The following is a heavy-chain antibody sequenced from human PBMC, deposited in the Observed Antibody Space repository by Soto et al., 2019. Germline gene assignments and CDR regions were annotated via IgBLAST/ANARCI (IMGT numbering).Heavy chain of an antibody. Sequence: QVQLVESGGGVVRPGRSLRLSCAASGLTFSNYGMHWVRQAPGKGLEWVAAIWYDGSNKYYVDSVKGRFTIIRDNSKNTLYQQMNSLRTEDTAVSSCTSRAHKGNYNYYSAIDLWGQGTPVIVSS. J-gene: IGHJ6*02. CDR2: IWYDGSNK. CDR1: GLTFSNYG. CDR3: TSRAHKGNYNYYSAIDL. V-gene: IGHV3-33*01.